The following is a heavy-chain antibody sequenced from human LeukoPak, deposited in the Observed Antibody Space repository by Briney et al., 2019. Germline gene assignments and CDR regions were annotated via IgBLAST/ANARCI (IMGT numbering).Heavy chain of an antibody. CDR3: ARIGLRHDAFDI. CDR1: GFTFSSYS. CDR2: ISSSSSYI. J-gene: IGHJ3*02. D-gene: IGHD4-17*01. V-gene: IGHV3-21*01. Sequence: GGSLRLSCAASGFTFSSYSMNWVRQAPGKGLEWVSSISSSSSYIYYADSVKGRFTISRDNAKNSLYLQMNSLRAEDTAVYYCARIGLRHDAFDIWGQGTVVTVSS.